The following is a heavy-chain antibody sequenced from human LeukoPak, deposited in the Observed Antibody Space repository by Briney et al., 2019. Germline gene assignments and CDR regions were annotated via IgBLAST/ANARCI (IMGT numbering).Heavy chain of an antibody. CDR2: ISAYNGNT. V-gene: IGHV1-18*01. Sequence: GASVKVSCKASGYTFTSYGISWVRQAPGQGLEWMGWISAYNGNTNYAQKLQGRVTMTTDTSTSTAYMELRSLRSDDTAVYYCARGRGGGKPTFGGGIRSSFFDSWGQGTLVVVSS. J-gene: IGHJ4*02. CDR3: ARGRGGGKPTFGGGIRSSFFDS. CDR1: GYTFTSYG. D-gene: IGHD3-16*01.